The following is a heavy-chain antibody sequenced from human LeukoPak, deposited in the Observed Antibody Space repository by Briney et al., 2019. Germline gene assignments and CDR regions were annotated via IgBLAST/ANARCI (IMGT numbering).Heavy chain of an antibody. J-gene: IGHJ4*02. D-gene: IGHD6-19*01. V-gene: IGHV4-61*02. CDR1: GVSVANGNYY. CDR3: ARETIAGALSADY. Sequence: PSQTLSLTCNVSGVSVANGNYYWGWIRQPAGKGLEWIGRIYKSGNTYSSPSLKSRVTMSIHPSSNQFSLTLRSVTAADTAIYYCARETIAGALSADYWGQGALVTVSS. CDR2: IYKSGNT.